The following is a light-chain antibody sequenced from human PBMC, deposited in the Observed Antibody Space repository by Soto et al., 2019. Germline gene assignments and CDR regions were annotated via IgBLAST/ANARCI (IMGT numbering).Light chain of an antibody. Sequence: IHMTPTPSTLSATGGERGVIIFRASQSISSWLAWYQQKPGKAPKLLIYKASSLESGVPSRFSGSGSGTDFTLTISCLQSEDFATYYCQQYYSYPRTFGQGTKVDIK. CDR3: QQYYSYPRT. CDR2: KAS. CDR1: QSISSW. V-gene: IGKV1-5*03. J-gene: IGKJ1*01.